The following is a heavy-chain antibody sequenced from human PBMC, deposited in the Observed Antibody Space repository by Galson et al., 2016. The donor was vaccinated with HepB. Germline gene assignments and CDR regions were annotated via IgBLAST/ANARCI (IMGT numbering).Heavy chain of an antibody. D-gene: IGHD3-3*01. CDR2: ISSDGTNK. V-gene: IGHV3-30*18. CDR1: AFIFSTYA. Sequence: SLRLSCAASAFIFSTYAMHWVRQAPGRGLEWVTFISSDGTNKYFADSVKGRFTVSRDNSKNTLYLQINSLRAEDTAVYYCAKDRGDDDFWSGFYPDYWGQGTQVTVPS. CDR3: AKDRGDDDFWSGFYPDY. J-gene: IGHJ4*02.